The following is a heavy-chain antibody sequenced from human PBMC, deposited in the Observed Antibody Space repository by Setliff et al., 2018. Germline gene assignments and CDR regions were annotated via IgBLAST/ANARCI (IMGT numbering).Heavy chain of an antibody. D-gene: IGHD3-16*01. CDR2: IYYGGST. CDR1: GGSFSDYY. Sequence: SETLSLTCAVYGGSFSDYYWSWIRQPPGKGLEWIGYIYYGGSTNYNPSLNSRVAISVDTSENQFSLKLSSVTAADTAVYYCTRVPLGMIPLDYWGQGTLVTVSS. CDR3: TRVPLGMIPLDY. J-gene: IGHJ4*02. V-gene: IGHV4-59*01.